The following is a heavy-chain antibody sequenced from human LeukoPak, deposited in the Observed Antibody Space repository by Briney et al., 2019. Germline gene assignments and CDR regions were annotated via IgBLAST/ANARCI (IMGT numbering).Heavy chain of an antibody. CDR2: IFYSGST. J-gene: IGHJ4*02. V-gene: IGHV4-59*01. CDR1: VGSLRGYY. CDR3: ASGECHLLFDY. Sequence: SETLSLTCAVSVGSLRGYYWSWIRQPPGKGLEWIGYIFYSGSTNYNPSLKSRVTISVDTSKNQFSLKLSSVTAADTAVYYCASGECHLLFDYWGQGTLVTVSS. D-gene: IGHD3-10*01.